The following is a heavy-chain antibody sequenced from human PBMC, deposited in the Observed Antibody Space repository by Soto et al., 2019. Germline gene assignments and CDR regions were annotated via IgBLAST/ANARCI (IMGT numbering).Heavy chain of an antibody. CDR2: IYYSGST. D-gene: IGHD3-10*01. J-gene: IGHJ6*03. V-gene: IGHV4-31*03. CDR3: ARTRAVLPFDPYYYYMDV. Sequence: SETLSLTCTVSGGSISSGGYYWSWIRQHPGKGLEWIGYIYYSGSTYYNPSLKSRVTISVDTSKNQFSLKLSSVTAADTAVYYCARTRAVLPFDPYYYYMDVWGKGTTVTVSS. CDR1: GGSISSGGYY.